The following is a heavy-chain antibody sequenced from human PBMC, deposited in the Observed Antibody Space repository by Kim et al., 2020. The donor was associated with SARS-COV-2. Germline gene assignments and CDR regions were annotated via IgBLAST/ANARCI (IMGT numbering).Heavy chain of an antibody. CDR1: GYIFTNYD. J-gene: IGHJ4*02. D-gene: IGHD3-10*01. CDR2: MNPNSGNT. CDR3: ARDYYGSGSPFRSLDY. V-gene: IGHV1-8*01. Sequence: ASVKVSCKASGYIFTNYDLNWVRQATGQGLEWMGWMNPNSGNTGYVQQFQGRVTMTRDTSISTAYMELSSLRSEDMAVYYCARDYYGSGSPFRSLDYWGQGTLVTVSS.